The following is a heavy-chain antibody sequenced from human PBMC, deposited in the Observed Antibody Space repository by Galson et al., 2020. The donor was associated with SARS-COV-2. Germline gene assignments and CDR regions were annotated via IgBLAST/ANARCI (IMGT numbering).Heavy chain of an antibody. D-gene: IGHD6-19*01. V-gene: IGHV4-34*01. CDR2: INHSGST. Sequence: SETLSLTCAVYGGSFSGYYWSWIRQPPGKGLEWIGEINHSGSTNYNPSLKSRVTISVDTSKNQFSLKLSSVTAADTAVYYCARLSGWYRYWGQGTLVTVSS. CDR3: ARLSGWYRY. J-gene: IGHJ4*02. CDR1: GGSFSGYY.